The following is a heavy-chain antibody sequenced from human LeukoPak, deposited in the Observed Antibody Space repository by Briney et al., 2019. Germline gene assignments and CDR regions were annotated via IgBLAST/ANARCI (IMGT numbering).Heavy chain of an antibody. D-gene: IGHD3-22*01. J-gene: IGHJ1*01. Sequence: PGGSLRLSCAASGFTFSSYAMSWVRQAPGKGLEWVSSISSSSSYIYYADSVKGRFTISRDNAKNSLYLQMNSLRAEDTAVYYCARDNEAYYYDSSGYPLAEYFQHWGQGTLVTVSS. CDR3: ARDNEAYYYDSSGYPLAEYFQH. CDR1: GFTFSSYA. CDR2: ISSSSSYI. V-gene: IGHV3-21*01.